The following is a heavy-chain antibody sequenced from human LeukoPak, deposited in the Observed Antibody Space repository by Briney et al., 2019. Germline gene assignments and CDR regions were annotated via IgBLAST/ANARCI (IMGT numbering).Heavy chain of an antibody. V-gene: IGHV3-30*18. D-gene: IGHD4-17*01. J-gene: IGHJ4*02. CDR3: AKKKTSSTVTGFDY. Sequence: PGGSLRLSCAASGFTFSSYGMHWVRQAPGKGLEWVAIISYDGSNKYYADSVKGRFTISRDNSKNTLYLQINSLRAEDTAVYYCAKKKTSSTVTGFDYWGQGTLVTVSS. CDR2: ISYDGSNK. CDR1: GFTFSSYG.